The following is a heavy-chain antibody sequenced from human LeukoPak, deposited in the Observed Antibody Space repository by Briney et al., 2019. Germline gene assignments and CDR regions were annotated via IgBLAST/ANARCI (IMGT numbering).Heavy chain of an antibody. Sequence: SETLSLTCTVSGGSIGSYYWSWIRQPPGKGLEWIGYIYYSGSTNYNPSLKSRVTISVDTSKNQFSLKLSSVTAADTAVYYCARAYRALGDTAMVIDYWGQGTLVTVSS. J-gene: IGHJ4*02. V-gene: IGHV4-59*01. CDR1: GGSIGSYY. CDR3: ARAYRALGDTAMVIDY. D-gene: IGHD5-18*01. CDR2: IYYSGST.